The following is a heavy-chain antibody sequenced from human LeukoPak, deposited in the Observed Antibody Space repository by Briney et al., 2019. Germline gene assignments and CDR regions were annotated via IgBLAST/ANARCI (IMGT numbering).Heavy chain of an antibody. CDR3: ARYKVRGAHTPYYFDY. CDR1: GGSISSYY. Sequence: KSSEILSLTCTVSGGSISSYYWTWIRQPPGKGLGWIGYIYYSGSTNYNPSLKSRVTISVDTSKNQFSLTLSSVTAADTAVYYCARYKVRGAHTPYYFDYWGQGTLVTVSS. J-gene: IGHJ4*02. D-gene: IGHD3-10*01. V-gene: IGHV4-59*01. CDR2: IYYSGST.